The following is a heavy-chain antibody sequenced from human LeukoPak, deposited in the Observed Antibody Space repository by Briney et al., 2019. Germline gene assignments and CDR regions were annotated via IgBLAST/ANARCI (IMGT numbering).Heavy chain of an antibody. CDR3: ARRGYSYGYVGSNWFDP. CDR2: INHSRST. CDR1: GGSISSGGYY. Sequence: MTSETLSLTCTVSGGSISSGGYYWSWIRQHPGKGLEWIGEINHSRSTNYNPSLKSRVTVSLDTSKNQFSLKLRSVTAADTAVYYCARRGYSYGYVGSNWFDPWGQGTLVTVSS. D-gene: IGHD5-18*01. V-gene: IGHV4-39*07. J-gene: IGHJ5*02.